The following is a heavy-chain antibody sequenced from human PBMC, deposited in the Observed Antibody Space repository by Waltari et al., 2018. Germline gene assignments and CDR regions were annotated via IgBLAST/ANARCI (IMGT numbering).Heavy chain of an antibody. J-gene: IGHJ6*03. Sequence: QVQLQQWGAGLLKPSETLSLTCAVYGGSFRGYYWSWIRQPPGTGLEWFGEINHSGNTKHNPAPQGRVPHFGRNAKNQFSLKLSSVTAADTAVYYCARAGGSRGYSSSWYLNYYYYMDVWGKGTTVTISS. D-gene: IGHD6-13*01. CDR3: ARAGGSRGYSSSWYLNYYYYMDV. V-gene: IGHV4-34*01. CDR1: GGSFRGYY. CDR2: INHSGNT.